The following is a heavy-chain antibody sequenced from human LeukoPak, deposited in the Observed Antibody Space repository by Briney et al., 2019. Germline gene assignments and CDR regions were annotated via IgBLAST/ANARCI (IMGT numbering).Heavy chain of an antibody. CDR1: GFTFSGYW. J-gene: IGHJ3*02. D-gene: IGHD4-17*01. Sequence: GGSLRLSCEVSGFTFSGYWMSWVRQAPGKGLEWVANIKPDGGEKNHVDSVKGRFTISRDNVKNSVYLQMNSLRDEDTAVYYCARDRTNDYGHNVGAFDIWGQGILVTVSS. V-gene: IGHV3-7*01. CDR3: ARDRTNDYGHNVGAFDI. CDR2: IKPDGGEK.